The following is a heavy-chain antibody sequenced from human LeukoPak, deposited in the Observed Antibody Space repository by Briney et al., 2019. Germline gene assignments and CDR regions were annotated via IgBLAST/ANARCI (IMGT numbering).Heavy chain of an antibody. V-gene: IGHV4-34*01. J-gene: IGHJ5*02. CDR3: ARGTMMVGP. D-gene: IGHD3-22*01. CDR2: INHSGST. Sequence: SETLSLTCAIYGGSFSGYYWSWIRQPPGKGLEWIGEINHSGSTNYNPSLKSRVTISVDTSKNQFSLKLSSVTAADTAVYYCARGTMMVGPWGQGTLVTVSS. CDR1: GGSFSGYY.